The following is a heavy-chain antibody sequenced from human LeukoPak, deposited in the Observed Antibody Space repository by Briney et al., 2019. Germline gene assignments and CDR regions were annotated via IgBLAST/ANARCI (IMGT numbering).Heavy chain of an antibody. CDR2: INTNTGNP. Sequence: ASVKVSCKASGHTFIGYNMHWVRQAPGQGLEWMGWINTNTGNPTYAQGFTGRFVFSLDTSVSTAYLQITSLKAEDTAMYYCARDLSGDYWGQGTLVTVSS. CDR1: GHTFIGYN. CDR3: ARDLSGDY. V-gene: IGHV7-4-1*02. D-gene: IGHD1-26*01. J-gene: IGHJ4*02.